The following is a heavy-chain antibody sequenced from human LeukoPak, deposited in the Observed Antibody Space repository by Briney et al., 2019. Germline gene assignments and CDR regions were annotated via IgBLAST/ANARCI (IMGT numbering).Heavy chain of an antibody. D-gene: IGHD3-10*01. J-gene: IGHJ4*02. Sequence: PGGSLRLSCAASGFTFSSYAMSWVRQAPGKGLEWVSAISGSGGSTYHADSVKGRFTISRDNSKNTLYLQMSSLRAEDTAVYYCAKEGYYGSGSYYIELDYWGQGTLVTVSS. V-gene: IGHV3-23*01. CDR3: AKEGYYGSGSYYIELDY. CDR1: GFTFSSYA. CDR2: ISGSGGST.